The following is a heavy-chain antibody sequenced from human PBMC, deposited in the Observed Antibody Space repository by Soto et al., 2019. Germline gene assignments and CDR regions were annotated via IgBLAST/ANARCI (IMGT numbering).Heavy chain of an antibody. CDR1: GYTFTGYY. CDR2: INPNSGGT. CDR3: AGLLPGGTAMSRARRYFDY. D-gene: IGHD2-21*02. J-gene: IGHJ4*02. V-gene: IGHV1-2*02. Sequence: QVQLVQSGAEVKKPGASVKVSCKASGYTFTGYYMHWVRQAPGQGLEWMGWINPNSGGTNYAQKFQGRVTMTRDTSISTAYMELSRLRSDDTAVYYCAGLLPGGTAMSRARRYFDYWGQGTLVTVSS.